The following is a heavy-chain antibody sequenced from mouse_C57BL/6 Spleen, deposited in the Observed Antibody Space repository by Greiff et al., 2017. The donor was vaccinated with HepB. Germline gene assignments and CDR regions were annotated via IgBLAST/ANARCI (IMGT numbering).Heavy chain of an antibody. CDR2: IDPSDSYT. V-gene: IGHV1-50*01. J-gene: IGHJ3*01. CDR3: ATPAQATWFAY. Sequence: QVQLQQPGAELVKPGASVKLSCKASGYTFTSYWMQWVKQRPGQGLEWIGEIDPSDSYTNYNQKFKGKATLTVDTSSSTAYMQLSSLTSEDSAVYYCATPAQATWFAYWGQGTLVTVSA. CDR1: GYTFTSYW. D-gene: IGHD3-2*02.